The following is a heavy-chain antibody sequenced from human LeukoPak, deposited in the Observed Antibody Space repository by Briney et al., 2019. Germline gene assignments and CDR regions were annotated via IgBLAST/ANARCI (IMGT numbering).Heavy chain of an antibody. CDR3: ARVPQPRLVTKRNAFDI. CDR2: IIPIFGTA. V-gene: IGHV1-69*13. J-gene: IGHJ3*02. D-gene: IGHD3-9*01. Sequence: GASVKVSCKASGGTFSSYAISWVRQAPGQGLEWMGGIIPIFGTANYAQKFQGRVTITADESTSTAYMELSSLRSEDTAVYYCARVPQPRLVTKRNAFDIWGQGTMVTVSS. CDR1: GGTFSSYA.